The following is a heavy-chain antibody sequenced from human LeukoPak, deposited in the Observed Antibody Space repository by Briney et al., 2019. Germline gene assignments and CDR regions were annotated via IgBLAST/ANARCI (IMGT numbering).Heavy chain of an antibody. D-gene: IGHD5-12*01. J-gene: IGHJ4*02. V-gene: IGHV3-74*03. Sequence: PGGSLRLSCVASGFTFSSYWMHWVRQAPGKGRVWVSRINSDGSSITYAASVKGRFTISRDNDKNTLYLQMNSLRVEDTAVYYCAREGRVSGYDFDCWGQETLVTVSS. CDR2: INSDGSSI. CDR1: GFTFSSYW. CDR3: AREGRVSGYDFDC.